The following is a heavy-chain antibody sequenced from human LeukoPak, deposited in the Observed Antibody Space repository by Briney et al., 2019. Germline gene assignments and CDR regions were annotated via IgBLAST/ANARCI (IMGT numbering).Heavy chain of an antibody. D-gene: IGHD3-22*01. V-gene: IGHV4-34*01. J-gene: IGHJ4*02. CDR2: INHSGST. CDR1: GGSFSGYY. CDR3: ARHEFYYDSSGFRSRLTVSDY. Sequence: KASETLSLTCAVYGGSFSGYYWSWIRQPPGKGLEWIGEINHSGSTNYNPSLKSRVTISVDTSKNQFSLKLSSVTAADTAVYYCARHEFYYDSSGFRSRLTVSDYWGQGTLVTVSS.